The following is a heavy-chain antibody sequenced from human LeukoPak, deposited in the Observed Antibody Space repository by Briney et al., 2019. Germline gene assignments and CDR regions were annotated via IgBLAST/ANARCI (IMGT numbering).Heavy chain of an antibody. V-gene: IGHV3-23*01. CDR1: GFTFSSYA. J-gene: IGHJ6*02. D-gene: IGHD3-9*01. CDR2: ISGSGGST. Sequence: GGSLRLSCAASGFTFSSYAMSWVRQAPGKGLEWVSAISGSGGSTYYADSVKGRFTISRDNSKNTLYLQMNSLRAEDTAVYYCAKPRSASLTHDRDYYYYYGMDVWGQGTTVTVSS. CDR3: AKPRSASLTHDRDYYYYYGMDV.